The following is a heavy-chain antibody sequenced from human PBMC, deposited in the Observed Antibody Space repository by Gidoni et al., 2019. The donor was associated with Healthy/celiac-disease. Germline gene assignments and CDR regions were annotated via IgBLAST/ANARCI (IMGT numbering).Heavy chain of an antibody. CDR3: ARGWHAGDHGGYRLGSYYFDY. D-gene: IGHD5-12*01. J-gene: IGHJ4*02. CDR1: GGSFSGYY. Sequence: QVQLQQWGAGLLKPSETLSLTCAVYGGSFSGYYWSWIRQSPGKGLEWIGEINHSGSTNYNPSLKSRVTISVDTSKNQFSLKLSSVTAADTAVYYCARGWHAGDHGGYRLGSYYFDYWGQGTLVTVSS. CDR2: INHSGST. V-gene: IGHV4-34*01.